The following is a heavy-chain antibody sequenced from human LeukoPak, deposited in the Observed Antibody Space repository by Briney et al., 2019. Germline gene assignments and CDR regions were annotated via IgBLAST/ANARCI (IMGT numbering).Heavy chain of an antibody. CDR2: ISSSSSYI. J-gene: IGHJ3*02. CDR3: ARGDPRDAFDI. CDR1: GFTFSSYS. Sequence: GGSLRLSCAASGFTFSSYSMNWVRQAPGKGLEWVSSISSSSSYIYYADPVKGRFTISRDNAKNSLYLQMNSLRAEDTAVYYCARGDPRDAFDIWGQGTMVTVSS. V-gene: IGHV3-21*01.